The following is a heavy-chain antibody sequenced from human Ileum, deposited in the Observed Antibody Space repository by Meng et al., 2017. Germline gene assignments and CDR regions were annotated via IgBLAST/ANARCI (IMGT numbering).Heavy chain of an antibody. D-gene: IGHD3-3*01. Sequence: QVQLPQAGPGLVKPSQTLSLTCAVSGGSVSSNIAAWNWIRQSPLRGLEWLGRTYYRSKWYSEYAVSVKNRISITPDTSKNQFSLQMNSVTPEDTAVYYCASGSGSLDYWGPGTLVTVSS. J-gene: IGHJ4*02. CDR2: TYYRSKWYS. V-gene: IGHV6-1*01. CDR1: GGSVSSNIAA. CDR3: ASGSGSLDY.